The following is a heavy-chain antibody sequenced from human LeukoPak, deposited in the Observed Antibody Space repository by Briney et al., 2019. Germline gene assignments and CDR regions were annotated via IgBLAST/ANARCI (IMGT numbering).Heavy chain of an antibody. J-gene: IGHJ5*02. D-gene: IGHD3-9*01. Sequence: GGSLRLSCAASGFTFTTYGMNWVRQAPGKGLEWVAFIRYDGGNKYYADSVKGRFTISRDNSKNTLYLQMNSLRAEDTAVYFCAKGTYYDILTSYLPSGAWGQGTLVTVSS. CDR3: AKGTYYDILTSYLPSGA. CDR2: IRYDGGNK. CDR1: GFTFTTYG. V-gene: IGHV3-30*02.